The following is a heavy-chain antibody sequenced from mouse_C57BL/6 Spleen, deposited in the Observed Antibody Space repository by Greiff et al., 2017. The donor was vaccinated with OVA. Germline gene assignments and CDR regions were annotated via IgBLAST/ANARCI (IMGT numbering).Heavy chain of an antibody. CDR2: ISDGGSYT. CDR1: GFTFSSYA. J-gene: IGHJ4*01. Sequence: EVKLVESGGGLVKPGGSLKLSCAASGFTFSSYAMSWVHQTPEKRLEWVATISDGGSYTYYPDNVKGRFTISRDNAKNNLYLQMSHLKSEDTAMYYCARDEDYGSSYAMDYWGQGTSVTVSS. V-gene: IGHV5-4*01. CDR3: ARDEDYGSSYAMDY. D-gene: IGHD1-1*01.